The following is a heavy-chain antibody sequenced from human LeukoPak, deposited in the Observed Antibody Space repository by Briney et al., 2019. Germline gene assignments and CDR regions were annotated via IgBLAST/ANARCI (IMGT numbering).Heavy chain of an antibody. J-gene: IGHJ4*02. D-gene: IGHD2-2*02. CDR2: ISAYNGNT. CDR3: ARDMGYCSSTSCYTFDY. Sequence: ASVKVSCKASGYTFTSYGISWVQQAPGQGLEWMGWISAYNGNTNYAQKLQGRVTMTTDTSTSTAYMELRSLRSDDTAVYYCARDMGYCSSTSCYTFDYWGQGTLVTVSS. V-gene: IGHV1-18*01. CDR1: GYTFTSYG.